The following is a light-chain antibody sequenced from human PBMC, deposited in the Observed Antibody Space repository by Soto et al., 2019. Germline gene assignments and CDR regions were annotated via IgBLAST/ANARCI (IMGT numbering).Light chain of an antibody. V-gene: IGLV2-14*03. CDR2: EVS. CDR1: SRDVGGYNY. CDR3: SSYTSATTRV. Sequence: LTQPASVSGYPGQMMTISCSGTSRDVGGYNYVSWYQQHPGKGPKLMIYEVSNRPSGVSNRFYGSKSGNTVTLTISGLQAEDEVDYHWSSYTSATTRVFGTGTKVTDL. J-gene: IGLJ1*01.